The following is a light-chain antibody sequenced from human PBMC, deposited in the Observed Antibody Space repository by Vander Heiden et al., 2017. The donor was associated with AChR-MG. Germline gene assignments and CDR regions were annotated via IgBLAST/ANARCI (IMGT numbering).Light chain of an antibody. CDR3: QQFNGYPLT. V-gene: IGKV1-13*02. Sequence: QLTHAPSSLHAFVGARGTITCRASQGVSTALAWYQQRPEKAPKLLIYDASSLQSGVPSRFSGSGSGTDFTLTSSSLQPEDFATYSCQQFNGYPLTFGQGTRLEIK. J-gene: IGKJ5*01. CDR2: DAS. CDR1: QGVSTA.